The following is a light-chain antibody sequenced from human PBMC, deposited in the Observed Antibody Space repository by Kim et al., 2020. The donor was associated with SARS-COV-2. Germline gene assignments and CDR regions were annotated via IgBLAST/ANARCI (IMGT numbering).Light chain of an antibody. CDR2: DAS. CDR1: QSISNW. CDR3: QQYSGPLT. J-gene: IGKJ4*02. Sequence: DIQMTQSPSTLSASVGDRVTITCRASQSISNWLAWYQQKPGKAPKLLIYDASSLESGVPSMFSGSGSGTEFTLTISSLPPDYFATYYCQQYSGPLTFGPGTKVDIK. V-gene: IGKV1-5*01.